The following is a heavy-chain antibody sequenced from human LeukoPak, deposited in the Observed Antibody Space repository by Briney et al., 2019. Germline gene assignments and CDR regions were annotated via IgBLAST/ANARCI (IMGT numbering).Heavy chain of an antibody. CDR3: ARTGYSYGLGAFDI. J-gene: IGHJ3*02. D-gene: IGHD5-18*01. Sequence: SETLSLTCTVSGGSISSYYWSWIRQPPGKGLEWIGYIYYSGSTNYNPSLKSRVTISVDTSKNQFSLKLSSVTAADTAVYYCARTGYSYGLGAFDIWGQGTMVTVSS. CDR2: IYYSGST. CDR1: GGSISSYY. V-gene: IGHV4-59*01.